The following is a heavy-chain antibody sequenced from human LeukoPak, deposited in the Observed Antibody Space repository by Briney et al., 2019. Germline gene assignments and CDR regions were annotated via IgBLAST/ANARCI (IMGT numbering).Heavy chain of an antibody. CDR3: ASRTYYYDSSAHYGAFDI. CDR2: IYYSGST. CDR1: GGSISSSSYY. J-gene: IGHJ3*02. V-gene: IGHV4-39*01. D-gene: IGHD3-22*01. Sequence: SETLSLTCTVSGGSISSSSYYWGWIRQPPGKGLEWIGSIYYSGSTNYNPSLKSRVTTSVDTSKNQFSLKLSSVTAADTAVYYCASRTYYYDSSAHYGAFDIWGQGTMVTVSS.